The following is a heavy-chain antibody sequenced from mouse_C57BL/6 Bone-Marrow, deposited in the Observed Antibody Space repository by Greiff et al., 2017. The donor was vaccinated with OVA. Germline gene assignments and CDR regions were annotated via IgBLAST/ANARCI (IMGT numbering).Heavy chain of an antibody. Sequence: EVKLVESGGGLVQPGGSLSLSCAASGFTFTDYYMSWVRQPPGKALEWLGFIRNKANGYTTEYSASVKGRFTISRDNSQSILYLQMNALRAEDSATYYCARSYGYVAYWYFDVWGTGTTVTVSS. D-gene: IGHD2-2*01. CDR3: ARSYGYVAYWYFDV. CDR1: GFTFTDYY. CDR2: IRNKANGYTT. V-gene: IGHV7-3*01. J-gene: IGHJ1*03.